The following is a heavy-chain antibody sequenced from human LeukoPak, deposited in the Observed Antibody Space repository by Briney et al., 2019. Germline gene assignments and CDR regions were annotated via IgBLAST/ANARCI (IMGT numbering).Heavy chain of an antibody. CDR3: ARVKSYYYDTSDKDAFDI. V-gene: IGHV1-46*01. CDR1: GYTFTSLF. J-gene: IGHJ3*02. D-gene: IGHD3-22*01. CDR2: INPRGGST. Sequence: GASVKVSCKASGYTFTSLFMHWVRQAPGQGLEWMGIINPRGGSTSYTQKFQGRVTMTRDTSTSTVYMELSSLRSEDTAVYYCARVKSYYYDTSDKDAFDIWGQGTMVTVSS.